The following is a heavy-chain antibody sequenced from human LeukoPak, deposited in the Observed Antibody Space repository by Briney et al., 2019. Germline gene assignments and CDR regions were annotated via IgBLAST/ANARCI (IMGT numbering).Heavy chain of an antibody. J-gene: IGHJ5*02. CDR2: IYYSGST. CDR1: GGSISSGGYY. CDR3: ARNYNDYNNWFDP. Sequence: SQTLSLTCAVSGGSISSGGYYWSWIRQHPGKGLEWIGYIYYSGSTYYNPSLKSRVTISVDTSKNQFSLKLSSVTAADTAVYYCARNYNDYNNWFDPWGQGTLVTVSS. D-gene: IGHD4-11*01. V-gene: IGHV4-31*11.